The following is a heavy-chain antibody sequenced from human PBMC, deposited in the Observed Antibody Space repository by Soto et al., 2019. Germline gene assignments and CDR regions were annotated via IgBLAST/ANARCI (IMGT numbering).Heavy chain of an antibody. D-gene: IGHD6-6*01. V-gene: IGHV1-18*01. CDR1: GYTFTSYG. CDR2: ISAYNGNT. Sequence: QVQLVQSGAEVKKPGASVKVSCKASGYTFTSYGISWVRQAPGQGLEWMGRISAYNGNTNYAQKLQGRVTMTTDTTTSTAYMELRSLRSDDTAVYYCARPAAGYSSSSGWFDPWGQGTLVTVSS. J-gene: IGHJ5*02. CDR3: ARPAAGYSSSSGWFDP.